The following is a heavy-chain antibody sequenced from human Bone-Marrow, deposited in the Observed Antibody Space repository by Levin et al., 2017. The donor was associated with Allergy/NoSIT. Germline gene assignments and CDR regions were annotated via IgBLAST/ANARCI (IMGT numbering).Heavy chain of an antibody. CDR1: GFTFSSYP. CDR3: AKRMYNSGWYGGFDP. J-gene: IGHJ5*02. CDR2: ISPSGGTT. V-gene: IGHV3-23*01. Sequence: PGGSLRLSCAASGFTFSSYPMSWARQPPGKGLEWVSTISPSGGTTYYADSVKGRFTISRDNSKNTLYLQVNSLRVEDTAIYYCAKRMYNSGWYGGFDPWGQGTLVTVSS. D-gene: IGHD6-19*01.